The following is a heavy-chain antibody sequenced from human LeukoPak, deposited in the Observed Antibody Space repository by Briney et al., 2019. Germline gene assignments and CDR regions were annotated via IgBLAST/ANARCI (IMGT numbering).Heavy chain of an antibody. CDR1: GFYFQTHA. CDR2: INQDGTEK. Sequence: AGGSLRLSCEASGFYFQTHAMNWVRQAPGEGLEWVAKINQDGTEKAYVDSVRGRFTISRDNAKNSLFLQMNSLRAEDTAVYYCARGPLIAAAGTWWGQGTLVTVSS. D-gene: IGHD6-13*01. CDR3: ARGPLIAAAGTW. J-gene: IGHJ4*02. V-gene: IGHV3-7*03.